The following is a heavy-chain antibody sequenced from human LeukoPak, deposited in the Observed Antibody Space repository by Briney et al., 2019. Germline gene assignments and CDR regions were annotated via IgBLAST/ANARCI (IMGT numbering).Heavy chain of an antibody. J-gene: IGHJ4*02. Sequence: GGSLRLSCAASGFTFSGSAMHWVRQASGNGLEWVGRIRSKANSYATAYAASVKGRFTISRDDSKNTAYLQMNSLKTEDTAVYYCTRSYDFWSGNDYWGQGTPVTVSS. V-gene: IGHV3-73*01. D-gene: IGHD3-3*01. CDR3: TRSYDFWSGNDY. CDR1: GFTFSGSA. CDR2: IRSKANSYAT.